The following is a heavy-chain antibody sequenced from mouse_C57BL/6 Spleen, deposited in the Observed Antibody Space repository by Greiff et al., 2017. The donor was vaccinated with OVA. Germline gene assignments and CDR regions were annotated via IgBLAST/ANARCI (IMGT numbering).Heavy chain of an antibody. CDR3: ARGGIYCEYDGYAMDY. CDR2: IYPGSGST. Sequence: QVQLQQPGAELVKPGASVKMSCKASGYTFTSYWINWVKQRPGQGLEWIGVIYPGSGSTNYNEQFKSKATLTVDTSSSTAYMQISSLTSEDSAVYYGARGGIYCEYDGYAMDYWGQGTSVTVSA. J-gene: IGHJ4*01. D-gene: IGHD2-4*01. CDR1: GYTFTSYW. V-gene: IGHV1-55*01.